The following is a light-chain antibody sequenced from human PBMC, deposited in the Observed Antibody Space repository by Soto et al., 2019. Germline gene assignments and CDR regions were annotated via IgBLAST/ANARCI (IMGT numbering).Light chain of an antibody. CDR2: AAS. V-gene: IGKV1-27*01. CDR3: QKYSSAPIT. J-gene: IGKJ5*01. Sequence: DIQMTQSPSSLSASVGDRVTITCRASQGISHYLAWYQQKPGKVPKLLIYAASTLQSGVPSRFSGSGSGTDFTLSISSLQPEDVAIYYCQKYSSAPITFGQGTRLEIK. CDR1: QGISHY.